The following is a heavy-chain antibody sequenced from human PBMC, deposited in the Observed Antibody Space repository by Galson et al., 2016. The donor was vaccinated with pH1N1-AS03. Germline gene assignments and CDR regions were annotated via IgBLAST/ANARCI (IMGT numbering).Heavy chain of an antibody. Sequence: ETLSLTCSVSGYSITTGYYWGWIRQPPGKGLEWIGSIYHSGSTYYNPSLKSRVTISVDTSKNQFSLKLSSVTAADTAVYYCARPRRDGYNFDAFDIWGQGTMVTVSS. J-gene: IGHJ3*02. CDR2: IYHSGST. V-gene: IGHV4-38-2*01. CDR3: ARPRRDGYNFDAFDI. CDR1: GYSITTGYY. D-gene: IGHD5-24*01.